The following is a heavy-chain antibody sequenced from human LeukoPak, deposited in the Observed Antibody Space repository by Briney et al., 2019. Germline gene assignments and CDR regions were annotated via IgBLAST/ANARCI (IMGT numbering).Heavy chain of an antibody. Sequence: ASVKVSCKASGYTFTGYYMHWVRQVPGQGLEWMGWINPKSGGTNYAQKFQGRVTMTRDTSISIAYMELSRLRSDDTAVYYCAPSGGVYYFDYWGQGTLVTVSS. CDR2: INPKSGGT. CDR1: GYTFTGYY. J-gene: IGHJ4*02. V-gene: IGHV1-2*02. D-gene: IGHD3-16*01. CDR3: APSGGVYYFDY.